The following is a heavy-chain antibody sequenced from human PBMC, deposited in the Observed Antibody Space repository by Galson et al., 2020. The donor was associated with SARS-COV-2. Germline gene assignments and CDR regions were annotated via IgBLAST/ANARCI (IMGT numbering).Heavy chain of an antibody. CDR3: AHRRSDSYDGGDGGEFYFSAFDV. D-gene: IGHD2-21*01. CDR1: GFSLTTSGVG. CDR2: IYSDDDE. Sequence: SGPTLVKPTQTLTLTCTFSGFSLTTSGVGVGWIRQPPGKALEWLALIYSDDDERYRPSLKSRLPITKDPSKNQVVLTRTNIDPVDTATYDCAHRRSDSYDGGDGGEFYFSAFDVWGQGTMVTVSS. V-gene: IGHV2-5*02. J-gene: IGHJ3*01.